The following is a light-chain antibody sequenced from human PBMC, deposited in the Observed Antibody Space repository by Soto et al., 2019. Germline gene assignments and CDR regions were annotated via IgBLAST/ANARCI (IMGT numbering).Light chain of an antibody. CDR1: QSVSNNY. Sequence: EIVLTQSPGTLSLSPGERATLSCRASQSVSNNYLAWYQQKPGQAPRLLMYGASSRATGIPDRFSASGSGSDFTLIISRLEPEDFAVYYCQPYGTSLTFGGGTMVEIK. CDR2: GAS. J-gene: IGKJ4*01. V-gene: IGKV3-20*01. CDR3: QPYGTSLT.